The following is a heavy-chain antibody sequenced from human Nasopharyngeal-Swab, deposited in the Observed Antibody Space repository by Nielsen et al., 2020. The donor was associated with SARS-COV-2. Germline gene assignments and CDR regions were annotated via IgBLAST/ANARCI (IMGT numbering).Heavy chain of an antibody. CDR2: VSGSSGST. CDR3: ALTPPLGVGYNLLSLGLEY. Sequence: GESLKISCVISGFAFQKYAMHWVRQVPGKGLEWVSAVSGSSGSTFYADSVKGRFTISRDNSRNTVYLQMNSLRAEDTAVYYCALTPPLGVGYNLLSLGLEYWGQGTRVAVSS. CDR1: GFAFQKYA. D-gene: IGHD5-24*01. J-gene: IGHJ4*02. V-gene: IGHV3-23*01.